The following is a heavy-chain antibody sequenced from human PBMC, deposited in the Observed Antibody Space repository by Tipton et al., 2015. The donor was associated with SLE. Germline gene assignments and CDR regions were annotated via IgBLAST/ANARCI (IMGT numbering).Heavy chain of an antibody. CDR3: ARSSSGYRDAFDI. CDR2: IYYSGGT. V-gene: IGHV4-59*08. Sequence: CTVSGGSISSHYWSWIRQPPGTGLEWIGYIYYSGGTNYNPSLKSRVTISVDTSKNQFSLKLSSVTAADTAVYYCARSSSGYRDAFDIWGQGTMVTVSS. CDR1: GGSISSHY. J-gene: IGHJ3*02. D-gene: IGHD3-22*01.